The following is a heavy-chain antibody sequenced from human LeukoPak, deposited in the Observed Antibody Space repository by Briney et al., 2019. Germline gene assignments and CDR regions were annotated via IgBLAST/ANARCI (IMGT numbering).Heavy chain of an antibody. J-gene: IGHJ4*02. CDR2: ISAYNGNT. CDR3: ARAPGGGYFDY. V-gene: IGHV1-18*01. Sequence: GASVKVSCKASGYTFTRYGISWVRQAPGQGLDWMGWISAYNGNTNYAQKPQGRVTMTTDTSTSTAYMEVRSLRSDDSAGYYRARAPGGGYFDYWGQGTLVTVSS. D-gene: IGHD3-16*01. CDR1: GYTFTRYG.